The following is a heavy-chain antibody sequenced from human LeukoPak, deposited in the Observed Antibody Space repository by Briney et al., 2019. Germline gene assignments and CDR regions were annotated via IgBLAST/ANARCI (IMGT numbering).Heavy chain of an antibody. V-gene: IGHV3-21*01. D-gene: IGHD1-7*01. CDR3: ACITGTTETY. J-gene: IGHJ4*02. Sequence: GGSLRLSCAASGFIYSSYSMNWVRQAPGKGLEWVSSISNSNSYIYYADSVKGRFTISRDNAKNSLYLQMNSLRAEDTAVYYCACITGTTETYWGQGTLVTVSS. CDR1: GFIYSSYS. CDR2: ISNSNSYI.